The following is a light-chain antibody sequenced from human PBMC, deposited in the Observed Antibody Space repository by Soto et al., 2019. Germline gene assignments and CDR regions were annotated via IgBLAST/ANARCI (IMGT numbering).Light chain of an antibody. Sequence: QSALTQPASVSGSRGQSITISCTGTSSDVGYYNYVSWYQHHPGKVPKLMIYEVSNRPSGVSNRFSGSKSGNTASLTISGLQAEDEADYYCSSYTTSSTQVFGGGTKVTVL. J-gene: IGLJ3*02. CDR1: SSDVGYYNY. V-gene: IGLV2-14*01. CDR2: EVS. CDR3: SSYTTSSTQV.